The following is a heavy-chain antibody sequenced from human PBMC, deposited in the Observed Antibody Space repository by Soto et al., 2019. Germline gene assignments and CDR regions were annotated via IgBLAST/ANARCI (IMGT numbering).Heavy chain of an antibody. D-gene: IGHD3-3*01. V-gene: IGHV1-8*01. J-gene: IGHJ6*02. CDR1: GYTFTSYD. CDR2: MNPNSGNT. CDR3: ATSGITMSTAYYYYGIDV. Sequence: GASVKVSCKASGYTFTSYDINWVRQATGQGLEWMGWMNPNSGNTGHAQKFQGRVTMTRNTSISTAYMELSSLRSEDTAVYYCATSGITMSTAYYYYGIDVRAQRTTVTGSS.